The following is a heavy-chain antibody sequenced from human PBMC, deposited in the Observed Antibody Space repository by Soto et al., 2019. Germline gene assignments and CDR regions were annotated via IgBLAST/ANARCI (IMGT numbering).Heavy chain of an antibody. V-gene: IGHV1-18*01. CDR1: GYSFTSYG. CDR2: ISGYNGQT. CDR3: ARDGRKELWVDGLNAMDV. J-gene: IGHJ6*02. Sequence: QVQLVQSGPEVKNPGASVKVSCKASGYSFTSYGISWVRQAPGQGLEWMGWISGYNGQTNYAQRFRNRVTFTTDTSTNTGYMELRSLRTDDTAIYYCARDGRKELWVDGLNAMDVWGQGTTVTVSS. D-gene: IGHD1-26*01.